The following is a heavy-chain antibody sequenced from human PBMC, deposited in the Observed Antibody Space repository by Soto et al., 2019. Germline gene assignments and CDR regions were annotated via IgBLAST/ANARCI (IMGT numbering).Heavy chain of an antibody. D-gene: IGHD6-19*01. J-gene: IGHJ4*02. CDR2: IRSKTNSYAT. V-gene: IGHV3-73*01. CDR1: GFTFGCSA. Sequence: QSGGSLRLSCAASGFTFGCSAMHWVRQSSGKGLEWVGHIRSKTNSYATAYAESVKGRFTISRDDSMNTAYLQMNSLKTEDTAVYFCTRQTDAVQWLVVPTDYNFDYWGQGTLVTVSS. CDR3: TRQTDAVQWLVVPTDYNFDY.